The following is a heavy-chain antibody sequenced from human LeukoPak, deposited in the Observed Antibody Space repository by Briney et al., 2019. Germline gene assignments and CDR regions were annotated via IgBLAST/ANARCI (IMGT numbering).Heavy chain of an antibody. Sequence: TVNVSCKASGGTFSSYAISWVRQAPGQGLDWMGGIIPIFGTANYAQKFQGRVTITADESTSTAYMEPSSLRSEDSAVYYCARDTSRIVGATYAFDIWGQGTMVTVSS. CDR1: GGTFSSYA. CDR2: IIPIFGTA. CDR3: ARDTSRIVGATYAFDI. D-gene: IGHD1-26*01. V-gene: IGHV1-69*13. J-gene: IGHJ3*02.